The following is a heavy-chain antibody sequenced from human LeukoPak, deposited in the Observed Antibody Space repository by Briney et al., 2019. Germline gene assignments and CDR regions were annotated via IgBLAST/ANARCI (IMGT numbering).Heavy chain of an antibody. CDR3: ARGNVDDSSGYYKGDAFDI. V-gene: IGHV1-69*05. CDR1: GYTFTSYG. J-gene: IGHJ3*02. D-gene: IGHD3-22*01. Sequence: GASVKVSCKASGYTFTSYGISWVRQAPGQGLGWMGGRFPIFGTANYAQKFQGRVTITTDESTSTAYMELSSLRSEDTAVYYCARGNVDDSSGYYKGDAFDIWGQGTMGTVSS. CDR2: RFPIFGTA.